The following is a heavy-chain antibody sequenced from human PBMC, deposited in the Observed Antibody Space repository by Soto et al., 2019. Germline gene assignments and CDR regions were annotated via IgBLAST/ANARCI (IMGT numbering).Heavy chain of an antibody. CDR3: ARDYMVRGVMRWFDP. CDR2: IYHSGST. J-gene: IGHJ5*02. Sequence: SETLSLTCRVSGSSMTTYYWHWIRQAPGKGLEWIGEIYHSGSTNYNPSLKSRVTISVDKSKNQFSLKLSSVTAADTAVYYCARDYMVRGVMRWFDPWGQGTLVTVSS. D-gene: IGHD3-10*01. V-gene: IGHV4-59*12. CDR1: GSSMTTYY.